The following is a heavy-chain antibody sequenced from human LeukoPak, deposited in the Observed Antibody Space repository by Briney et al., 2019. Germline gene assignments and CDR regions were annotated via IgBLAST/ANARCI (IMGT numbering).Heavy chain of an antibody. CDR2: IIPILGIA. D-gene: IGHD6-19*01. CDR1: GGTFSSYA. J-gene: IGHJ4*02. CDR3: ARVPVAGTSYFDY. Sequence: SVKVSCKASGGTFSSYAISWVRQAPRQGPEWMGRIIPILGIANYAQKFQGRVTITADKSTSTAYMELSSLRSEDTAVYYCARVPVAGTSYFDYWGQGTLVTVSS. V-gene: IGHV1-69*04.